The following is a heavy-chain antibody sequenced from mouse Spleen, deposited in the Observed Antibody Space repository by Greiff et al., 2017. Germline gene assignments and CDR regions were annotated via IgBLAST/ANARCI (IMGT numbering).Heavy chain of an antibody. V-gene: IGHV5-6*02. CDR2: ISSGGSYT. J-gene: IGHJ1*01. CDR3: ARPTGADWYFDV. Sequence: DVMLVESGGDLVKPGGSLKLSCAASGFTFSSYGMSWVRQTPDKRLEWVATISSGGSYTYYPDSVKGRFTISRDNAKNTLYLQMSSLKSEDTAMYYCARPTGADWYFDVWGAGTTVTVSS. D-gene: IGHD4-1*02. CDR1: GFTFSSYG.